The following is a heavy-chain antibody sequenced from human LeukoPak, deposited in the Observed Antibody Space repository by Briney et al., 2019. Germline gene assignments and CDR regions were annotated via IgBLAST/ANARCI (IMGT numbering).Heavy chain of an antibody. D-gene: IGHD3-10*01. J-gene: IGHJ6*03. V-gene: IGHV1-2*02. CDR2: INPNSGGT. Sequence: ASVKVSCKASGYTFTGYYMHWVRQAPGQGLEWMGWINPNSGGTNYAQKFQGRVTMTRDTSISTAYMELSRLRSDDTAVYYCAASYGSGSYYNYYYYYMDVWGKGTTVTVSS. CDR3: AASYGSGSYYNYYYYYMDV. CDR1: GYTFTGYY.